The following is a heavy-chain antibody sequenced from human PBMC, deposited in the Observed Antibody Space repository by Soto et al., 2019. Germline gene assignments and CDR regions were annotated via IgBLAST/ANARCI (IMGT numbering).Heavy chain of an antibody. CDR1: GYTFPSYG. CDR3: ARDGTPGYYDSSGSTSDYGMDV. CDR2: ISPYNGKT. Sequence: QVQLVQSGAEVKKPGASVKVSCKASGYTFPSYGFSWVRQAPGQGLEWMGWISPYNGKTKYAQKLQDRVTMITDTSTSTVYTALRSLRSDDTAVYYCARDGTPGYYDSSGSTSDYGMDVWGQGTTVTVSS. D-gene: IGHD3-22*01. V-gene: IGHV1-18*01. J-gene: IGHJ6*02.